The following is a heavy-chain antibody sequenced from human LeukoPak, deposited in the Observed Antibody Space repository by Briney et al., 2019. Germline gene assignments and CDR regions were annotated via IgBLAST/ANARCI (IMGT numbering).Heavy chain of an antibody. CDR1: GGSISSSSYY. Sequence: SETLSLTCTVSGGSISSSSYYWDWIRQPPGKGLEWIGSIYYGGSTYYNPSLKSRVTISVDTSKNQFSLKLSSVTAADTAVYYCARQYNWNSADMDVWGKGTTVTVSS. D-gene: IGHD1-7*01. V-gene: IGHV4-39*01. J-gene: IGHJ6*03. CDR2: IYYGGST. CDR3: ARQYNWNSADMDV.